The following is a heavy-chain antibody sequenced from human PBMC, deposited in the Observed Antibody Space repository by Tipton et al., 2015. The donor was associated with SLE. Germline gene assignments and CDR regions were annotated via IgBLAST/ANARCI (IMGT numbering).Heavy chain of an antibody. J-gene: IGHJ4*02. V-gene: IGHV3-23*01. D-gene: IGHD4-23*01. CDR3: AKGPTVAYFDY. Sequence: SLRLSCAASGFTFSSYSMNWVRQAPGKGLEWVSAISGSGGSTYYADSVKGRFTISRDNSKNSLYLQMNSLRAEDTALYYCAKGPTVAYFDYWGQGTLVTVSS. CDR2: ISGSGGST. CDR1: GFTFSSYS.